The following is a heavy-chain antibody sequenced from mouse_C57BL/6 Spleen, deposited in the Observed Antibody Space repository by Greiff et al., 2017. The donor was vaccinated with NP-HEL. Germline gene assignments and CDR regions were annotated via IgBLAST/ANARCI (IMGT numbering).Heavy chain of an antibody. V-gene: IGHV5-16*01. CDR3: ARGDLLRPFDY. Sequence: EVKLMESEGGLVQPGSSMKLSCTASGFTFSDYYMAWVRQVPEKGLEWVANINYDGSSTYYLDSLKSRFIISRDNAKNILYLQMSSLKSEDTATYYCARGDLLRPFDYWGQGTTLTVSS. CDR1: GFTFSDYY. J-gene: IGHJ2*01. CDR2: INYDGSST. D-gene: IGHD1-2*01.